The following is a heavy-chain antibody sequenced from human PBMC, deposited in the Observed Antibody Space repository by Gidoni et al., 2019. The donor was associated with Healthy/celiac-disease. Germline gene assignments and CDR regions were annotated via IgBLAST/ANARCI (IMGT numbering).Heavy chain of an antibody. Sequence: QVQLVESGGGVVHPGRSLRLSCAASGFTFSSYAMHWVRQAPGKGLEWVAVISYDGSNKYYADSVKGRFTISRDNSKNTLYLQMNSLRAEDTAVYYCARPHSGYDSPWSGGMDVWGQGTTVTVSS. CDR3: ARPHSGYDSPWSGGMDV. V-gene: IGHV3-30-3*01. CDR2: ISYDGSNK. CDR1: GFTFSSYA. D-gene: IGHD5-12*01. J-gene: IGHJ6*02.